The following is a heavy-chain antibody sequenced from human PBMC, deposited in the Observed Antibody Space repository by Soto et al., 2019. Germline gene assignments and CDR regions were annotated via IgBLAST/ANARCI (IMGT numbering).Heavy chain of an antibody. CDR1: GFTFSDYY. CDR3: AREKQYCSSTSCYFVDV. D-gene: IGHD2-2*01. Sequence: QVQLVESGGGLVKPGGSLRLSCAASGFTFSDYYMSWIRQAPGKGLEWFSYISSSGSTIYYADSVKGRFTISRDNAKNSLYLQMNSLRAEDTAVYYCAREKQYCSSTSCYFVDVWGKGTTVTVSS. CDR2: ISSSGSTI. J-gene: IGHJ6*04. V-gene: IGHV3-11*01.